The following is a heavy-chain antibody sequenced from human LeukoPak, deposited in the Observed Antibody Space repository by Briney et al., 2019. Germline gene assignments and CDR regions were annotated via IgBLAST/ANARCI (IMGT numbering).Heavy chain of an antibody. CDR1: GGSFSGYY. CDR3: ARGQVKEQLLPRTGSRYYYYYMDV. J-gene: IGHJ6*03. V-gene: IGHV4-34*01. Sequence: SETLSLTCAVYGGSFSGYYWSWIRQPPGKGLEWIGEINRSGNTNYNSSLKRRVTIPVDTSKNQSSPRLSSVTGADTAVYYCARGQVKEQLLPRTGSRYYYYYMDVWGRGTTVTVSS. CDR2: INRSGNT. D-gene: IGHD6-13*01.